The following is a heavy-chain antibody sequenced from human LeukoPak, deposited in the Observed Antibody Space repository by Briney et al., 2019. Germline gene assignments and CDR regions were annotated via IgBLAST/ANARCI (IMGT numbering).Heavy chain of an antibody. CDR2: VYSGGST. J-gene: IGHJ4*02. Sequence: GGSPRLSCAASGFAVSSNYMTWVRQAPGKGLEWVSVVYSGGSTEYADSVKGRFTISRDNSKNTLYLQMNSLRAEDTAVYYCARTSSAVNTKGLDSWGQGTLVTVSS. V-gene: IGHV3-53*01. CDR3: ARTSSAVNTKGLDS. CDR1: GFAVSSNY. D-gene: IGHD6-13*01.